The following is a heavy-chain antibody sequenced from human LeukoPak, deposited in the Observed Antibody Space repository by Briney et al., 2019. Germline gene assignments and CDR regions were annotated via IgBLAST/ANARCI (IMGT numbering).Heavy chain of an antibody. CDR2: ISGTGVST. CDR1: GFTFSSYA. J-gene: IGHJ4*02. V-gene: IGHV3-23*01. Sequence: GGSLRLSCATSGFTFSSYAMTWVRQAPGKALEWVSTISGTGVSTYYADSVKGRFTISRNTSKNTVYLQMNSLRAEDTAVYYCAKDVWGWAYWGQGTLVTVSS. CDR3: AKDVWGWAY. D-gene: IGHD3-16*01.